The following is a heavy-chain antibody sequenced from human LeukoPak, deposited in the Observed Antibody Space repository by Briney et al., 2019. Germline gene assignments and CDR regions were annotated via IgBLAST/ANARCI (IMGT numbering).Heavy chain of an antibody. D-gene: IGHD3-9*01. J-gene: IGHJ4*02. Sequence: GSLRLSCAASGFTFSSYSMNWVRQAPGKGLEWVSSISSSSSYIYYADSVKGRFTISRDNAKNSLYLQMNSLRAEDTAVYYCARGRWYYDILTGYYRVYFDYWGQGTLVTVSS. CDR1: GFTFSSYS. CDR3: ARGRWYYDILTGYYRVYFDY. V-gene: IGHV3-21*01. CDR2: ISSSSSYI.